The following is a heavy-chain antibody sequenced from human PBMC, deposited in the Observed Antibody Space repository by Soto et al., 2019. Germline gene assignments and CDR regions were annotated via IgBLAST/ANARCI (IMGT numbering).Heavy chain of an antibody. J-gene: IGHJ4*02. CDR2: INHSGST. D-gene: IGHD3-9*01. V-gene: IGHV4-34*01. Sequence: QVQLQQWGAGLLKPSETLSLTCAVYGGSFGGYYWSWIRQPPGKGLEWIGEINHSGSTNYNPSLKSRVTISVDTSKNQFSLKLSSVTAADTAVYYCARAIRYWDRSASSIPIDYWGQGTLVTVSS. CDR3: ARAIRYWDRSASSIPIDY. CDR1: GGSFGGYY.